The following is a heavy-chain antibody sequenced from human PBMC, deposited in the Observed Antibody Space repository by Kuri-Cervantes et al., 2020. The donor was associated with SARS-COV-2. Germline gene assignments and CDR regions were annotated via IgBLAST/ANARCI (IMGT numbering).Heavy chain of an antibody. J-gene: IGHJ6*02. V-gene: IGHV1-69*06. D-gene: IGHD6-13*01. CDR1: GDSFSNYG. CDR2: IFPLFGTL. Sequence: SVKVSCKTSGDSFSNYGISWVRQAPGQGLEWMGGIFPLFGTLNYAQKFQGRVTITADKSTSTAYMELSSLRSEDTAVYYCAREYSSSWYARPDYYNGMDVWGQGTTVTVSS. CDR3: AREYSSSWYARPDYYNGMDV.